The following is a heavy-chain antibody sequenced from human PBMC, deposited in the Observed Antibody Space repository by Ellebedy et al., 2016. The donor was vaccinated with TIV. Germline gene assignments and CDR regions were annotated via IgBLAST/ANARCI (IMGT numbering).Heavy chain of an antibody. CDR2: VTGSGSST. Sequence: GESLKISCAASGFVFSSYTMNWVRQAPGKGLEWVSTVTGSGSSTYYADSVKGRFTISRDNSKNTLYLQINSLRVEDTAVYYCAKQKSTSAGSSDIWGQGAMVTVSS. CDR1: GFVFSSYT. V-gene: IGHV3-23*01. CDR3: AKQKSTSAGSSDI. D-gene: IGHD2-2*01. J-gene: IGHJ3*02.